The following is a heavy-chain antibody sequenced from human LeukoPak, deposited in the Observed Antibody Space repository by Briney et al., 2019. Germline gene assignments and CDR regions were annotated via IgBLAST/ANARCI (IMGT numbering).Heavy chain of an antibody. CDR2: INSDGSTT. V-gene: IGHV3-74*01. CDR3: ARVIYSGWEGELSD. Sequence: PGGSLRLSCAASRFTFSSYWMHWVRQAPGKGLVWVSRINSDGSTTSCADSVMGRFTISRDNAKNTLYLQMNSLRAEDTAVYYCARVIYSGWEGELSDWGQGTLVTVSS. CDR1: RFTFSSYW. J-gene: IGHJ4*02. D-gene: IGHD6-19*01.